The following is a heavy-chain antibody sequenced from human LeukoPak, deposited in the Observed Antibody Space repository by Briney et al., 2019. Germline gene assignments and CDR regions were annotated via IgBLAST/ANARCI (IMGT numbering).Heavy chain of an antibody. CDR2: IHNSGST. V-gene: IGHV4-61*02. CDR3: AMNYGDYTPHQISGFDY. D-gene: IGHD4-17*01. J-gene: IGHJ4*02. CDR1: GGSISSGSYY. Sequence: MASETLSLTCTVSGGSISSGSYYWNWIRQPAGKGLEWIGRIHNSGSTNYNPSLKSRVTISVDTSKNELSLELSSVTAADAAVYYCAMNYGDYTPHQISGFDYWGQGTLVTVSS.